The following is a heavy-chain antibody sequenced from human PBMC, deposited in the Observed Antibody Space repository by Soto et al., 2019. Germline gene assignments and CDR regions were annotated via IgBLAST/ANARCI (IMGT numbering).Heavy chain of an antibody. J-gene: IGHJ6*02. D-gene: IGHD3-3*01. CDR2: ISYDGSNK. CDR1: GFTFSSYA. CDR3: ARTITIFGVVRVYYGMDV. Sequence: GSLRLSCAASGFTFSSYAMHWVRQAPGKGLEWVAVISYDGSNKYYADSVKGRSTISRDNSKNTLYLQMNSLIAEDTALYYFARTITIFGVVRVYYGMDVWGQGTTVTVSS. V-gene: IGHV3-30-3*01.